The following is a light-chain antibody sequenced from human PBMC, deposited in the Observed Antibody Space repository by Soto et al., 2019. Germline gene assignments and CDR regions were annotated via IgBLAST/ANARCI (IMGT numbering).Light chain of an antibody. CDR1: SSDVGAYNY. V-gene: IGLV2-14*01. Sequence: QSVPTQSASVSGSPGQSITISCTGTSSDVGAYNYVSWYQQHPGKAPKLIIYDVSNRPSGVSNRFSGSKSGNTASLTISALQAEDEADYYCSSFTSSSTRVFGTGTKVTVL. CDR3: SSFTSSSTRV. J-gene: IGLJ1*01. CDR2: DVS.